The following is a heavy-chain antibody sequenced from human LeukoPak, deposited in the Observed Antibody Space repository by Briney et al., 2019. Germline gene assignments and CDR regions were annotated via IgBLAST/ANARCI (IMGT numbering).Heavy chain of an antibody. J-gene: IGHJ4*02. CDR2: ISYTGTT. V-gene: IGHV4-59*01. CDR1: GGSISNYF. CDR3: ARGDFYYGSRTYLGFDY. Sequence: SETLSLTCTVSGGSISNYFWNWIRQPPGKGLEWIGYISYTGTTNYNPSLKSRVILSLDTSKNQFSLKLSSVTAADTAIYYCARGDFYYGSRTYLGFDYWGQGTLVTVSS. D-gene: IGHD3-10*01.